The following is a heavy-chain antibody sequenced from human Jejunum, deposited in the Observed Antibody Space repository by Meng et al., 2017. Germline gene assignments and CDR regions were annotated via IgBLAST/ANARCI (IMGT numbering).Heavy chain of an antibody. CDR3: TRGTDRAKSGDY. CDR2: IHPSGST. V-gene: IGHV4-34*01. J-gene: IGHJ4*02. Sequence: QVPLQQLRAGVSKLSETLSLTCAVYGGSCSGFCLSWIRQPPGKRLEWIGEIHPSGSTDYNPSLTSRLTISLDTSKNQFSLSLNSATAADTGIYFCTRGTDRAKSGDYWGQGTLVTVSS. CDR1: GGSCSGFC. D-gene: IGHD1-14*01.